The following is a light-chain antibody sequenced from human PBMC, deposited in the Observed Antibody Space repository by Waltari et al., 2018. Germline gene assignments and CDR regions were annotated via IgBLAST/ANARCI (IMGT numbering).Light chain of an antibody. CDR1: SSNIGSNY. Sequence: QSVLTQPPSASGTPGQRVTISCSGSSSNIGSNYVYWYQQLPGTAPKLLVSRNNQRPSGVPDRFSGSKSGTAASLAISGLRSEDEADYYCAAWDDSLSGFYVFGTGTKVTVL. J-gene: IGLJ1*01. CDR2: RNN. V-gene: IGLV1-47*01. CDR3: AAWDDSLSGFYV.